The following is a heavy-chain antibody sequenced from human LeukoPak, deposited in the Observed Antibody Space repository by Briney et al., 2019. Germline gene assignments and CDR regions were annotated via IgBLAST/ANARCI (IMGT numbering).Heavy chain of an antibody. J-gene: IGHJ3*02. V-gene: IGHV1-46*01. CDR1: GYTFTSYY. D-gene: IGHD6-6*01. Sequence: GASVKVSCKASGYTFTSYYMHWVRQAPGQGLEWMGIINPSGGSTSYAQKFQGRVTMTRDTSTSTVYMELSSLRSEDTAVYYCAREGGVSSSPHDHDAFDIWGQGTMVTVSS. CDR3: AREGGVSSSPHDHDAFDI. CDR2: INPSGGST.